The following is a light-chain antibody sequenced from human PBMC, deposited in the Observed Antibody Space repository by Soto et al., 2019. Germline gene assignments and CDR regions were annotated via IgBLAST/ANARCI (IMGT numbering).Light chain of an antibody. CDR2: HTS. CDR3: QQRSNWPT. J-gene: IGKJ5*01. Sequence: ETVLTQSPGTLSLSPGERATLSCRASQSVGGSFLAWYQQRPGQAPRLLIYHTSYRATGIPDRFSGSGSGTDFTLTISSLEPEDFAVYYCQQRSNWPTFGQGTRLEIK. CDR1: QSVGGSF. V-gene: IGKV3D-20*02.